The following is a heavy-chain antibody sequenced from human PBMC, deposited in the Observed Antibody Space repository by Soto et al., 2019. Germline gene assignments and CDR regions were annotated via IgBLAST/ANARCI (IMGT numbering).Heavy chain of an antibody. V-gene: IGHV3-15*07. CDR1: GFTFSNAW. CDR2: IKSKTDGGTT. CDR3: TTGPYSSSWYWMTAISEGYGMDV. Sequence: GGSLRLSCAASGFTFSNAWMNWVRQAPGKGLEWVGRIKSKTDGGTTDYAAPVKGRFTISRDDSKNTLYLQMNSLKTEDTAVYYCTTGPYSSSWYWMTAISEGYGMDVWGQGTTVTVSS. D-gene: IGHD6-13*01. J-gene: IGHJ6*02.